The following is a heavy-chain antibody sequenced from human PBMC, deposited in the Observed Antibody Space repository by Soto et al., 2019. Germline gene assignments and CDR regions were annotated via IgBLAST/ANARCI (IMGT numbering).Heavy chain of an antibody. D-gene: IGHD3-10*01. CDR3: VRDYMVRGRDSNWFDP. CDR2: ISPDGRGS. J-gene: IGHJ5*02. CDR1: GFTFSTYW. Sequence: EVQLVESGGGIVQPGGSLRLSCAASGFTFSTYWMHWVRQVPGTGLVWLSRISPDGRGSTYADSVRGRLTISRDNAKSTLFLQINSLRAEDAAMYYCVRDYMVRGRDSNWFDPWGQGTLVTVSS. V-gene: IGHV3-74*01.